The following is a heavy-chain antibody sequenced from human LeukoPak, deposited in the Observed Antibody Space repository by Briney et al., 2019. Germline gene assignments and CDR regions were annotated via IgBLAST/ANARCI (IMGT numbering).Heavy chain of an antibody. V-gene: IGHV3-30*18. CDR3: AKSGCSSTSCFVNC. CDR2: MSHDGSSK. J-gene: IGHJ4*02. Sequence: HPGGSLRLSCAASGFTFSEYGMHWVRQAPGEGLEWVAVMSHDGSSKYYADSVKGRFTISRDNSKNTLYLQMNSLRAEDTAVYNCAKSGCSSTSCFVNCWGQGTLVIVSS. D-gene: IGHD2-2*01. CDR1: GFTFSEYG.